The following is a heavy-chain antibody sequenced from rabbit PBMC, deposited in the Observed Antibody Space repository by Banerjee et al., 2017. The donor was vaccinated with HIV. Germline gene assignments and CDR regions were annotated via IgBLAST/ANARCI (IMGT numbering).Heavy chain of an antibody. D-gene: IGHD4-2*01. CDR2: IDGGSSGNS. V-gene: IGHV1S40*01. CDR1: GFSFSSSYY. CDR3: ARGLLITDL. Sequence: QSLEESGGDLVKPGASLTLTCTGSGFSFSSSYYMCWVRQAPGKGLEWIACIDGGSSGNSYYASWAKGRFTIFKTSSTTVTLQMTSLTAADTATYFCARGLLITDLWGPGTLVTVS. J-gene: IGHJ4*01.